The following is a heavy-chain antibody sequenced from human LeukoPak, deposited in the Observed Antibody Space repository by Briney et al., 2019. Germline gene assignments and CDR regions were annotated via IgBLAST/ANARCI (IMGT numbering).Heavy chain of an antibody. D-gene: IGHD3-16*01. CDR3: ATGTFGGA. CDR1: WFSVSSND. V-gene: IGHV3-53*01. Sequence: GGSLRLSCAVSWFSVSSNDMNWVRQVPGKGPEWVSVLYSGGRTKYADSVKGQFTISRDNSKNTLFLQMDSLRVEDTAVYYCATGTFGGAWGQGTRVIVSS. CDR2: LYSGGRT. J-gene: IGHJ5*02.